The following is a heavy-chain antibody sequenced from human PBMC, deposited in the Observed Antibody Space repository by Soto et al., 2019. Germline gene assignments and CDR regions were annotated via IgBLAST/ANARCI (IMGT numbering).Heavy chain of an antibody. CDR3: ARDYFDDYGDYNYYYMDV. CDR1: GFTFSSYG. J-gene: IGHJ6*03. V-gene: IGHV3-33*01. Sequence: GGSLRLSCAASGFTFSSYGMHWVRQAPGKGLEWVAVIWYDGSNKYYADSVKGRFTISRDNSKNTLYLQMNSLRAEDTAVYYCARDYFDDYGDYNYYYMDVWGKGTTVTVSS. CDR2: IWYDGSNK. D-gene: IGHD4-17*01.